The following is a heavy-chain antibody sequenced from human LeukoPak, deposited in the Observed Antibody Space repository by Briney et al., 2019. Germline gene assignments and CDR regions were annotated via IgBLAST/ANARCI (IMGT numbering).Heavy chain of an antibody. CDR3: ARDRPHCSGGSCYYYYYGMDV. Sequence: GGSLRLSCAASGFTFSSYSMNWVRQAPGKGLEWVSSISSSSSYIYYADSVKGRFTISRDNAKNSLYLQMSSLRAEDTAVYYCARDRPHCSGGSCYYYYYGMDVWGQGTTVTVSS. CDR2: ISSSSSYI. J-gene: IGHJ6*02. CDR1: GFTFSSYS. V-gene: IGHV3-21*01. D-gene: IGHD2-15*01.